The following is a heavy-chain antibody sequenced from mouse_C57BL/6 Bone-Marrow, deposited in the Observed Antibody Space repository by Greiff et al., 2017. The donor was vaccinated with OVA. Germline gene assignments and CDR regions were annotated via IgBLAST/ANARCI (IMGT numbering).Heavy chain of an antibody. J-gene: IGHJ1*03. CDR2: IDPEDGET. V-gene: IGHV14-2*01. D-gene: IGHD1-1*01. CDR1: GFNIKDYY. Sequence: EVQLQEPGAELVKPGASVKLSCTASGFNIKDYYMHWVKQRTEQGLEWIGRIDPEDGETKYDPKFQGKATITADTSSNTAYLQLSSLTSEDTAVYYCARRGVAEYFDVWGTGTTVTVSS. CDR3: ARRGVAEYFDV.